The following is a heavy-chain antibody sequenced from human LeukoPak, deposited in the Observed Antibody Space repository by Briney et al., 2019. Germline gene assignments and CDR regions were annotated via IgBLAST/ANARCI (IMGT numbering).Heavy chain of an antibody. J-gene: IGHJ5*02. V-gene: IGHV3-23*01. CDR2: ISGSGGST. CDR1: GFTFSSYA. CDR3: ARGTALRLLEWLSYNWFDP. Sequence: PGGSLRLSCAASGFTFSSYAMSWVRQAPGKGLEWVSAISGSGGSTYYADSVKGRFTISRDNSKNTLYLQMNSLRAEDTAVYYCARGTALRLLEWLSYNWFDPWGQGTLVTVSS. D-gene: IGHD3-3*01.